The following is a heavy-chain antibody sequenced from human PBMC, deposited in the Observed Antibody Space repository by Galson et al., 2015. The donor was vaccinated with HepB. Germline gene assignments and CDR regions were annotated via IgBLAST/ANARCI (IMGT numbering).Heavy chain of an antibody. CDR1: GYTFTSYY. V-gene: IGHV1-46*01. CDR3: ARDPIAAAGYYYYYMDV. J-gene: IGHJ6*03. D-gene: IGHD6-13*01. CDR2: INPSGGST. Sequence: SVKVSCKASGYTFTSYYMHWVRQAPGQGLEWMGIINPSGGSTSYAQKFQGRVTMTRDTSTSTVYMELSSLRSEDTAVYYCARDPIAAAGYYYYYMDVWGKGTTVTVSS.